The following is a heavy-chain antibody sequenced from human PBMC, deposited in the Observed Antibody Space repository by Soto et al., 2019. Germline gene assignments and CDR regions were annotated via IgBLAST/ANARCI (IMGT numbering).Heavy chain of an antibody. CDR1: GGSISSPSYY. J-gene: IGHJ5*02. V-gene: IGHV4-39*01. CDR3: ARRIIRVVRGVTWFDP. D-gene: IGHD3-10*01. Sequence: PSETLSLTCTVSGGSISSPSYYWDWIRQSPGKGLEWIGNVFYSGDTSYNPSLKSRVTISVDTSKNQFSLKLKSVTAADTAVYYCARRIIRVVRGVTWFDPCGQGMAVTVSS. CDR2: VFYSGDT.